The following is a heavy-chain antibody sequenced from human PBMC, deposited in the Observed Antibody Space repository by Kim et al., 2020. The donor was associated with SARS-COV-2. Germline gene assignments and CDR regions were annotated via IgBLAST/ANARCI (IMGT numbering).Heavy chain of an antibody. CDR3: ARDYAGGGSRLGQGAFDI. J-gene: IGHJ3*02. Sequence: ASVKVSCKASGYTFTGYYMHWVRQAPGQGLEWMGWINPNSGGTNYAQKFQGRVTMTRDTSISTAYMELSRLRSDDTAVYYCARDYAGGGSRLGQGAFDIWGQGTIVTLSS. CDR2: INPNSGGT. D-gene: IGHD3-16*01. V-gene: IGHV1-2*02. CDR1: GYTFTGYY.